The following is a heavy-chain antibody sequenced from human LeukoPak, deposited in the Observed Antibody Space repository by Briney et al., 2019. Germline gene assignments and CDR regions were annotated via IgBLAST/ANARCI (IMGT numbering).Heavy chain of an antibody. Sequence: PGGSLRLSCAASGFTFSSYGMHWVRQAPGKGLEWVAVISYDGSNKYYADSVKGRFTISRDNSKNTLYLQMNSLRAEDTAVYYCAKGSHSSSWYWPDYWGQGTLVTVSS. CDR3: AKGSHSSSWYWPDY. CDR2: ISYDGSNK. J-gene: IGHJ4*02. D-gene: IGHD6-13*01. CDR1: GFTFSSYG. V-gene: IGHV3-30*18.